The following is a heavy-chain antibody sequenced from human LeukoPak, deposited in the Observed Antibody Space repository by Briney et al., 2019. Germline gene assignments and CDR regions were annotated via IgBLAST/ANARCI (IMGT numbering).Heavy chain of an antibody. CDR1: GCTLTTTGMV. D-gene: IGHD1-14*01. CDR3: AHRRSAYDWNHGDFDY. J-gene: IGHJ4*02. Sequence: SGPTLVNPKQTLTLTCTFSGCTLTTTGMVVGSILQPPGKALEWHAPIYWDDDKRYSPSLKRRLTIFKDTSYNQVVLVMTDLDPVDTATYYCAHRRSAYDWNHGDFDYWGQGTLVTVYS. CDR2: IYWDDDK. V-gene: IGHV2-5*02.